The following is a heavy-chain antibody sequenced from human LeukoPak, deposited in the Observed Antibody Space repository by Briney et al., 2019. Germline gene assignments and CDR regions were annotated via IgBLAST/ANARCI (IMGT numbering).Heavy chain of an antibody. D-gene: IGHD3-22*01. Sequence: GGSLRLSCAASGFTFSSYWMHWVRQAPGKGLEWVSAISGSGGNTYYADSVKGRFTISRDNSKNTLYLQMNSLRAEDTAVYYCAKAKTMTHDAFDIWGQGTMVTVSS. V-gene: IGHV3-23*01. CDR1: GFTFSSYW. CDR3: AKAKTMTHDAFDI. J-gene: IGHJ3*02. CDR2: ISGSGGNT.